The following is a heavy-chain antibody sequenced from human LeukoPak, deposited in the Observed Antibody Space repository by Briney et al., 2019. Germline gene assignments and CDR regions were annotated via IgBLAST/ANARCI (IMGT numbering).Heavy chain of an antibody. CDR3: AKARDYDILTGLGNY. CDR1: GFTFSSYS. V-gene: IGHV3-21*01. Sequence: GGSLRLSCAASGFTFSSYSMNWVRQAPGKGLEWVSSISSSSSYIYYADSVKGRFTISRDNAKNSLYLQMNSLRAEDTAVYYCAKARDYDILTGLGNYWGQGTLVTVSS. J-gene: IGHJ4*02. CDR2: ISSSSSYI. D-gene: IGHD3-9*01.